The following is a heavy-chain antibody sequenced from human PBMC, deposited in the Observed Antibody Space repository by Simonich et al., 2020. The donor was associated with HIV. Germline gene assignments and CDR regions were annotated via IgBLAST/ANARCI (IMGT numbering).Heavy chain of an antibody. J-gene: IGHJ4*02. Sequence: QVQLQESGPGLGKPSETLSLTCAVYGGSFRGCYWSWNRQPPGKGLEWIGEIDQSESTHSNPSLKVRVTMSVASSKNQFSLKLTSVTAADTAVYYCARRSGYALDYWGQGTLVTVSS. CDR1: GGSFRGCY. CDR3: ARRSGYALDY. V-gene: IGHV4-34*10. CDR2: IDQSEST. D-gene: IGHD5-12*01.